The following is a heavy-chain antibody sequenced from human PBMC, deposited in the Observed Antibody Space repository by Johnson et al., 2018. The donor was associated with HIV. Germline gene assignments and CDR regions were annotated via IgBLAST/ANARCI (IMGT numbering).Heavy chain of an antibody. CDR3: VRGGSDAFDI. V-gene: IGHV3-66*01. CDR2: IYSGGTT. Sequence: VQLVESGGGLVQPGGSLRLSCAASGFTVSSNYMTWVRQAPGKRLEWVSVIYSGGTTYNADSVKGRFTISRDNSKNTLYLQMNSLRPGDTAVYYCVRGGSDAFDIWGQGTMVTVSS. J-gene: IGHJ3*02. CDR1: GFTVSSNY. D-gene: IGHD3-10*01.